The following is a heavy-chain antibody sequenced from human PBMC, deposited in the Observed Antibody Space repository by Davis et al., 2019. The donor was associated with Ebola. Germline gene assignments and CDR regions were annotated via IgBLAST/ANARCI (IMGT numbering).Heavy chain of an antibody. D-gene: IGHD2-2*01. J-gene: IGHJ6*02. CDR1: GFTFNKAW. CDR2: IKSKADGWTA. V-gene: IGHV3-15*07. Sequence: GGSLRLSCAASGFTFNKAWLNWVRQAPGKGLEWVGHIKSKADGWTADYAAPVKGRFTISRDDSKDTVFLQMNSLKTEDTAVYYCTTDGSGYCSSPSCYHYYYYGMDVWGQGTTVTVSS. CDR3: TTDGSGYCSSPSCYHYYYYGMDV.